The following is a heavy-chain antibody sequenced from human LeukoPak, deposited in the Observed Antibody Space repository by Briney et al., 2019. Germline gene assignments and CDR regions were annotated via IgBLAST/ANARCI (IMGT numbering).Heavy chain of an antibody. Sequence: ASVKVSCKASGYTLTGYYMHWVRQAPGQGLEWMGWINPNSGVTNYAQKFQGRVTMTRDTSISTAYMELSSLRSEDTAVYYCARFAVHRRLTVVGQFGLDYWGQGTLVTVSS. CDR3: ARFAVHRRLTVVGQFGLDY. J-gene: IGHJ4*02. CDR2: INPNSGVT. D-gene: IGHD6-19*01. V-gene: IGHV1-2*02. CDR1: GYTLTGYY.